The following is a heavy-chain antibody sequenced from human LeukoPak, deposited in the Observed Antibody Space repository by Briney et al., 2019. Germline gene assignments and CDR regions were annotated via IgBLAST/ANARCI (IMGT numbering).Heavy chain of an antibody. CDR1: GYIFTSYG. CDR2: ISVNNGYT. V-gene: IGHV1-18*01. CDR3: ARDMRHYRNYDSSGYYYNFEY. Sequence: ASVKVSCKASGYIFTSYGISWVRQAPGQGLEWMGWISVNNGYTNYAQKFQGRVTMTTDTSTSTAYMDLRSLRSDDTAVHYCARDMRHYRNYDSSGYYYNFEYWGQGTLVTVSS. D-gene: IGHD3-22*01. J-gene: IGHJ4*02.